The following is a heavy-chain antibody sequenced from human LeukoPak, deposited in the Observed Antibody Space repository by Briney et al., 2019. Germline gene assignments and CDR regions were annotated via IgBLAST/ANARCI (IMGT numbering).Heavy chain of an antibody. D-gene: IGHD3-3*01. CDR1: GGSITNSSYY. CDR2: IYYSGST. Sequence: PSETLSLTSAISGGSITNSSYYWGWICQPPGKGLEWIGSIYYSGSTYYNPSLKSRVTISVDTSKNQFSLKLSSVTAADTAVYYCARGITIFGVVTSFDIWGQGTMVTVSS. CDR3: ARGITIFGVVTSFDI. V-gene: IGHV4-39*01. J-gene: IGHJ3*02.